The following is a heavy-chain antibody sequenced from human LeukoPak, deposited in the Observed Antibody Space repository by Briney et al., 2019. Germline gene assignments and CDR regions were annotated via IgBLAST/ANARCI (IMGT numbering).Heavy chain of an antibody. CDR3: AKGRSTGWFGEWLDH. D-gene: IGHD3-10*01. V-gene: IGHV3-30*18. J-gene: IGHJ4*02. CDR2: ISYDGSDK. Sequence: PGRSLRLSCAASGFTFSSYGMHWVRQAPGKGLEWVAVISYDGSDKYYADSVKGRFTISRDNSKNTPYLQMNSLRAEDTAVCYCAKGRSTGWFGEWLDHWGQGTLVTVSS. CDR1: GFTFSSYG.